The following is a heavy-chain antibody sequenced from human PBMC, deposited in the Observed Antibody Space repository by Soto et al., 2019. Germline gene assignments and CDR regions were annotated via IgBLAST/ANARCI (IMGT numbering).Heavy chain of an antibody. D-gene: IGHD3-10*01. CDR1: GFTFSSYS. J-gene: IGHJ4*02. V-gene: IGHV3-21*01. CDR2: ISSSSSYI. Sequence: GGSLRLSCAASGFTFSSYSMNWVRQAPGKGLEWVSSISSSSSYIYYADSVKGRFTISRDNAKNSLYLQMNSLRAEDTAVYYCARDPGDYYGSGSYYNGAYWGQGTLVTVSS. CDR3: ARDPGDYYGSGSYYNGAY.